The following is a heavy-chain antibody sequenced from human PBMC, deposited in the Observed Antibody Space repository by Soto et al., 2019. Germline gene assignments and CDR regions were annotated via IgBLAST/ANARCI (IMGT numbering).Heavy chain of an antibody. J-gene: IGHJ5*02. CDR1: GGSISSGGYY. V-gene: IGHV4-31*03. CDR2: IYYSGST. Sequence: SETLSLTCTVSGGSISSGGYYWSWIRQHPGKGLEWIGYIYYSGSTYYNPSLKSRVTISVDTSKNQFSLKLSSVTAADTAVYHCARVPSYCSGGSCYLAYNWFDPQGHRTMGTVSS. D-gene: IGHD2-15*01. CDR3: ARVPSYCSGGSCYLAYNWFDP.